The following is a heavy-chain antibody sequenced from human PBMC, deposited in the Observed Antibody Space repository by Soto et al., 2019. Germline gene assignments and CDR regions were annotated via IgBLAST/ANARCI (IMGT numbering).Heavy chain of an antibody. CDR1: GGSISSSSYY. CDR2: IYYSGST. Sequence: SETLSLTCTVSGGSISSSSYYWGWIRQPPGKGLEWIGSIYYSGSTYYNPSLKSRVTKSVDTSKNQFSLKLSSVTAADTAVYYCARLPAAANYFDYWGQGTLVTVSS. CDR3: ARLPAAANYFDY. D-gene: IGHD6-25*01. J-gene: IGHJ4*02. V-gene: IGHV4-39*01.